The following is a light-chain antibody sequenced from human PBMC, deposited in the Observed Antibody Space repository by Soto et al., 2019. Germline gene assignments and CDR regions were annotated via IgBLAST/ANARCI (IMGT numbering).Light chain of an antibody. Sequence: QSALTQPASVSGSPGQSITISCTGSNSDFPSYNYVSWYQHHPGKAPRLLIYEASNRPSGVSYRFSGSKSGNTASLTISGLQAEDEADYYCTSYTTSSTPVLFGGGTKLTVL. J-gene: IGLJ2*01. CDR3: TSYTTSSTPVL. V-gene: IGLV2-14*01. CDR1: NSDFPSYNY. CDR2: EAS.